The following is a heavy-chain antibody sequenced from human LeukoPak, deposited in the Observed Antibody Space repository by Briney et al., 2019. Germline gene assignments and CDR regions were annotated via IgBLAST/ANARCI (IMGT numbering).Heavy chain of an antibody. CDR1: KYIFTNYW. Sequence: GESLKISCKGSKYIFTNYWIAWVRQVPGKGLESVGVIYPGDSDTRYSPSFQGQVTISADNSISTAYLQWSSLKASDTAIYYCAMGVQNWFDPWGQGTLVTASS. CDR2: IYPGDSDT. CDR3: AMGVQNWFDP. V-gene: IGHV5-51*01. J-gene: IGHJ5*02.